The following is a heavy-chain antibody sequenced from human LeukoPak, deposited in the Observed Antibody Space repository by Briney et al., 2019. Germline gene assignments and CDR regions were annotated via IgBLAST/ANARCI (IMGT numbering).Heavy chain of an antibody. V-gene: IGHV3-30*18. J-gene: IGHJ4*02. CDR1: GFTFNYYA. CDR2: ISYDGSDK. CDR3: AKDLRGSGWYYFDY. Sequence: GGSLRLSCAASGFTFNYYAMHWVRQAPGKGLEWVAVISYDGSDKYYADSVKGRFTISRDNSKNTLYLQMNSLRAEDTAVYYCAKDLRGSGWYYFDYWGQGTLVTVSS. D-gene: IGHD6-19*01.